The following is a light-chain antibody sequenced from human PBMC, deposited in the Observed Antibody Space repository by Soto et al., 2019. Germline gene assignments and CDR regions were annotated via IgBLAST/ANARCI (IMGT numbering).Light chain of an antibody. CDR1: QSISSW. Sequence: DIQMTQSPSTLSASVGDRVNITCRASQSISSWLAWYQQKPGKAPKLLIYKASSLESGVPSRVSGSGSGTEFSLTISSLQPDDFATYYCQQYNSYLYTFGQGTKLEIK. J-gene: IGKJ2*01. V-gene: IGKV1-5*03. CDR2: KAS. CDR3: QQYNSYLYT.